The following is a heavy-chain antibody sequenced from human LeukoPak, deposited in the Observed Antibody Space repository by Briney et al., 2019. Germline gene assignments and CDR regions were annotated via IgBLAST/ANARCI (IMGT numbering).Heavy chain of an antibody. V-gene: IGHV3-23*01. CDR1: GFTFSSYA. CDR3: AKDFEDRSGGSCYDESYYYGMDV. J-gene: IGHJ6*02. Sequence: GGSLRLSCAASGFTFSSYAMSWVRQAPGKGLEWVSAISGSGGSTYYADSVKGRFTISRDNSKNTLYLQMNSLRAEDTAVYYCAKDFEDRSGGSCYDESYYYGMDVWGQGTTVTVSS. D-gene: IGHD2-15*01. CDR2: ISGSGGST.